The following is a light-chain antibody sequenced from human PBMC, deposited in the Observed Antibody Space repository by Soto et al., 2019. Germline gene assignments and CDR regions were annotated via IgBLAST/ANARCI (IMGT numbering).Light chain of an antibody. Sequence: DVPMTQSPSSVSASVGDRVTITYRASQGVRSWLSWYQQKPGKPPKLLIYGASSLQPGVPSRFSGSGFGTEFTLTINSLQPEDFATYYCQQANVFPITFGQGTRLDIK. CDR3: QQANVFPIT. CDR1: QGVRSW. CDR2: GAS. J-gene: IGKJ5*01. V-gene: IGKV1-12*01.